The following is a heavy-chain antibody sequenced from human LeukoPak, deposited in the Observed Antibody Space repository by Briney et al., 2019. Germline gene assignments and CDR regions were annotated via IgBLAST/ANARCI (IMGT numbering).Heavy chain of an antibody. J-gene: IGHJ4*02. Sequence: GGSLRLSCAASGFTFSSYGMHWVRQAPGKGLEWVAFIRYDGSNKYYVDSVKGRFTISRDNSKNTLYLQMNSLRAEDTAVYYCARENSAPFDYWGQGTLVTVSS. CDR1: GFTFSSYG. CDR2: IRYDGSNK. V-gene: IGHV3-30*02. D-gene: IGHD2-15*01. CDR3: ARENSAPFDY.